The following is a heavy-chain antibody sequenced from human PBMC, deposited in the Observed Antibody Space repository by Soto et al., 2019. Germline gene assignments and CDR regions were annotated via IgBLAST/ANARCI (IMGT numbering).Heavy chain of an antibody. V-gene: IGHV3-11*06. CDR3: ARSYDFWSGPTYYYYYYGMDV. D-gene: IGHD3-3*01. CDR1: GFTFSDYY. Sequence: GGSLRLSCAASGFTFSDYYMSWIRQAPGKGLEWVSYISSSSSYTNYADSVKGRFTISRDNAKNSLYLQMNSLRAEDTAVYYCARSYDFWSGPTYYYYYYGMDVWGQGTTATVSS. J-gene: IGHJ6*02. CDR2: ISSSSSYT.